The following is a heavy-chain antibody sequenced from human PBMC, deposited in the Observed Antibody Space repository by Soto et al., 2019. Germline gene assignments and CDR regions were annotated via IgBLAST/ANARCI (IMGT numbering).Heavy chain of an antibody. CDR3: ARDQFSPDYYYYYGLDV. Sequence: GGSLRLSCAASGFTFNDYSMHWVRQAPGKGLEWVAVISYDGSNKYYADSVKGRFTISRDNSKNTLYLQMNSLRPEDTAVYYCARDQFSPDYYYYYGLDVWGQGTTVTVSS. CDR2: ISYDGSNK. CDR1: GFTFNDYS. J-gene: IGHJ6*02. V-gene: IGHV3-30-3*01.